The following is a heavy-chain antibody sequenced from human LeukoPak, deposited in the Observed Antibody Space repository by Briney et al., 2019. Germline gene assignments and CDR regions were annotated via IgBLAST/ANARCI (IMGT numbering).Heavy chain of an antibody. Sequence: GGSLRLSCAPSGFTFTSYWMSWVRQAPGKGLEWVAKLKQDGSEKYYGDAVQGRLTIYRDNAKDSLYLQMSSLGAEDMAVYYCGRSGWWMAKNFDHWGQGPLVTVSS. J-gene: IGHJ4*02. V-gene: IGHV3-7*01. D-gene: IGHD5-24*01. CDR1: GFTFTSYW. CDR3: GRSGWWMAKNFDH. CDR2: LKQDGSEK.